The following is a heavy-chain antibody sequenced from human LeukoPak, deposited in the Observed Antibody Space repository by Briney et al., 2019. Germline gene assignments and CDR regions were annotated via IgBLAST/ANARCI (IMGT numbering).Heavy chain of an antibody. CDR1: GFTFSSYS. J-gene: IGHJ6*03. CDR2: ISSSSSYI. Sequence: GGSLRLSCAASGFTFSSYSMNWVRQAPGKGLEWVSSISSSSSYIYYADSVKGRFTISRDNAKNSLYLQMNSLRAEDTAVYYCARVPENYYYYMDVWGKGTTVTVSS. CDR3: ARVPENYYYYMDV. V-gene: IGHV3-21*01.